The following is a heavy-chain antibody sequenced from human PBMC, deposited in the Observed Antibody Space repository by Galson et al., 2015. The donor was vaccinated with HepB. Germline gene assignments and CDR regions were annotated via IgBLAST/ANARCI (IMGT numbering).Heavy chain of an antibody. V-gene: IGHV4-59*01. CDR3: ARGATFFEY. J-gene: IGHJ4*02. CDR2: IYHSGST. CDR1: GGSTSPYY. Sequence: ETLSLTCSVSGGSTSPYYWSWFRQPPGKGLEWIGYIYHSGSTNYNPSLASRVTISVDTSKNQFSLTLNSMTTADTAVYYCARGATFFEYCGRGTLVTVSS.